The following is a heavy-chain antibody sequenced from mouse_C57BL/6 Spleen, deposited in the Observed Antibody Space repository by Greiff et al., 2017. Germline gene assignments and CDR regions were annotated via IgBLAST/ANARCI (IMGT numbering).Heavy chain of an antibody. D-gene: IGHD1-1*01. Sequence: VHVKQSGPELVKPGASVKISCKASGYTFTDYYMNWVKQSHGKSLEWIGDINPNNGGTSYNQKFKGKATLTVDKSSSTAYMELRSLTSEDSAVYYCARRTFYYGSSPYYAMDYWGQGTSVTVSS. CDR3: ARRTFYYGSSPYYAMDY. J-gene: IGHJ4*01. CDR2: INPNNGGT. V-gene: IGHV1-26*01. CDR1: GYTFTDYY.